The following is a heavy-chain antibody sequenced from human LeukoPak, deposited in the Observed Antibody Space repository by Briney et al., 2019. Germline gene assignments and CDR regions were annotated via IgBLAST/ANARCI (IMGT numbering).Heavy chain of an antibody. CDR1: GGSFSGYY. D-gene: IGHD3-10*01. CDR3: ARGRGWFGESGLSY. V-gene: IGHV4-34*01. CDR2: INHSGST. J-gene: IGHJ4*02. Sequence: SETLSLTCAVYGGSFSGYYWSWIRQPPGKGLEWIGEINHSGSTNYNPSLKSRVTISVDTSKNQFSLKLSSVTAADTAVYYCARGRGWFGESGLSYWGQGTLVTVSS.